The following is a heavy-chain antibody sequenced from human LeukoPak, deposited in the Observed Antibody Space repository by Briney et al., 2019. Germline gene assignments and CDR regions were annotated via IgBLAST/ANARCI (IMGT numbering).Heavy chain of an antibody. CDR1: GGSFSGYY. Sequence: SETLSLTCAVYGGSFSGYYWSWVRQPPGKGLEWIGEINHSGSTNYNPSLKSRVTISVDTSKNQFSLKLSSVTAADTAVYYCARGGIWALDDEYGSGSYQLDYWGQGTLVTVSS. D-gene: IGHD3-10*01. J-gene: IGHJ4*02. CDR2: INHSGST. CDR3: ARGGIWALDDEYGSGSYQLDY. V-gene: IGHV4-34*01.